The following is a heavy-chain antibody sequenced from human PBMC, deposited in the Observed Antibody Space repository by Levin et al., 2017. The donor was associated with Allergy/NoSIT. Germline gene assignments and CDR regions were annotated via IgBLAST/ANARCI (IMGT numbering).Heavy chain of an antibody. CDR2: IKSKIDGGTA. CDR3: TIDKPLYGDYVADSDY. V-gene: IGHV3-15*01. J-gene: IGHJ4*02. D-gene: IGHD4-17*01. CDR1: GLTFNNAW. Sequence: GGSLRLSCAASGLTFNNAWMSWVRQAPGKGLEWVGRIKSKIDGGTADYAAPVKGRFSISRDDSENTLFLQMNSLTTEDTAVYYCTIDKPLYGDYVADSDYWGQGILVTVSS.